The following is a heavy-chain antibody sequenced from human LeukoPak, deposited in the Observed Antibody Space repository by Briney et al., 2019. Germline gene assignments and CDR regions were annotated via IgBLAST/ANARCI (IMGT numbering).Heavy chain of an antibody. CDR3: ANSGNTWGFDY. J-gene: IGHJ4*02. CDR1: GGSISSGGYY. CDR2: IYYSGST. D-gene: IGHD5-12*01. Sequence: SETLSLTCTVSGGSISSGGYYWSWIRQHPGKGLEWIGYIYYSGSTYYNPSLKSRVTISVDTSKNQFSLKLSSVTAADTAVYDCANSGNTWGFDYGGQGTLVTVSS. V-gene: IGHV4-31*03.